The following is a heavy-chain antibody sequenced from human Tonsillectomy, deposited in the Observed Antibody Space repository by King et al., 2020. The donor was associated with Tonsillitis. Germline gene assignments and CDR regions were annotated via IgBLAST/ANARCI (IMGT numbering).Heavy chain of an antibody. V-gene: IGHV3-48*02. CDR3: ARVEDGYRSAAGTWFDP. Sequence: VQLVESGGGLVQPGGSLRLSCEGSGFMFSDYTMHWLRQAPGKGPEWVSYISSSSTTIYHADSVKGRFTISRDNVRRSVYLQMNSPSDEDTGMYYCARVEDGYRSAAGTWFDPWGQGTLVIVSS. D-gene: IGHD5-24*01. CDR1: GFMFSDYT. CDR2: ISSSSTTI. J-gene: IGHJ5*02.